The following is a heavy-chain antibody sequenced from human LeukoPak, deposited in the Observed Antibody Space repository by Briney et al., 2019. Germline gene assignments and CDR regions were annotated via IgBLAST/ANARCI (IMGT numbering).Heavy chain of an antibody. Sequence: ASVKVSCKASGYTFTSYAMNWVRQAPGQGLEWMGWINTNTGNPTYAQGFTGRFVFSLDASVSTAYLQICSLKAEDTAVYYCARKTALSSGWYYYYGMDVWGQGTTVTVSS. V-gene: IGHV7-4-1*01. CDR3: ARKTALSSGWYYYYGMDV. CDR1: GYTFTSYA. CDR2: INTNTGNP. J-gene: IGHJ6*02. D-gene: IGHD6-19*01.